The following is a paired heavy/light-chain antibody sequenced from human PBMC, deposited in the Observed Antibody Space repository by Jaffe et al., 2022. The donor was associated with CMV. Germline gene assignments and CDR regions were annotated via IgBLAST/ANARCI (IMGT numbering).Light chain of an antibody. V-gene: IGLV3-25*03. CDR2: KDS. CDR1: ALPKQY. CDR3: QSADSSGTLQV. J-gene: IGLJ3*02. Sequence: SYELTQPPSVSVSPGQTARITCSGDALPKQYAYWYQQKPGQAPVLVIYKDSERPSGIPERFSGSSSGTTVTLTISGVQAEDEADYYCQSADSSGTLQVFGGGTKLTVL.
Heavy chain of an antibody. CDR3: AKDSSSLSNYYYYGMDV. V-gene: IGHV3-30*18. CDR1: GFTFSSYG. J-gene: IGHJ6*02. CDR2: ISYDGSNK. Sequence: QVQLVESGGGVVQPGRSLRLSCAASGFTFSSYGMHWVRQAPGKGLEWVAVISYDGSNKYYADSVKGRFTISRDNSKNTLYLQMNSLRAEDTAVYYCAKDSSSLSNYYYYGMDVWGQGTTVTVSS. D-gene: IGHD6-6*01.